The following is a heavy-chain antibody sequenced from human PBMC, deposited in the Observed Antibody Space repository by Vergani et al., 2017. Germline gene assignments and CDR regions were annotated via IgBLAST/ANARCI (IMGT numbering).Heavy chain of an antibody. J-gene: IGHJ3*02. V-gene: IGHV4-31*03. CDR2: INHSGST. D-gene: IGHD5-12*01. CDR1: GGSISSGGYY. CDR3: ARVRERGYSGYDHLPPSIAAAGRKHHRAFDI. Sequence: QVQLQESGPGLVKPSQTLSLTCSVSGGSISSGGYYWSWIRQPPGKGLEWIGEINHSGSTNYNPSLKSRVTISVDTSKNQFSLKLSSVTAADTAVYYCARVRERGYSGYDHLPPSIAAAGRKHHRAFDIWGQGTMVTVSS.